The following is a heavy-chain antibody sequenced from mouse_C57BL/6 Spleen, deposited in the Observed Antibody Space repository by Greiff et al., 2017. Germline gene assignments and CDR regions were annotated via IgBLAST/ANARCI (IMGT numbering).Heavy chain of an antibody. Sequence: QVQLQQPGAELVMPGASVKLSCKASGYTFTSYWMRWVKQRPGQGLEWIGEIDPSDSYTNYNQKFKGKSTLTVDKSSSTSSMQLSSLTSEASAFYYCARYYGSSSFDYWGQGTTLTVSS. J-gene: IGHJ2*01. CDR2: IDPSDSYT. D-gene: IGHD1-1*01. CDR3: ARYYGSSSFDY. V-gene: IGHV1-69*01. CDR1: GYTFTSYW.